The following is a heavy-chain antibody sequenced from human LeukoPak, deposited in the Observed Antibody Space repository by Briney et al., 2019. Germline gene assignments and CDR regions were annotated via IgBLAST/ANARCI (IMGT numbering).Heavy chain of an antibody. CDR1: GFTFSSYA. CDR3: AKEGDYYGSGSYDSYFDY. J-gene: IGHJ4*02. Sequence: PGGSLRLSCAASGFTFSSYAMSWVRQAPGKGLEWVSAVSGGGGSTYHADSVKGRFTISRDNSKNTLYLQMNSLRAEDTAVYYCAKEGDYYGSGSYDSYFDYWGQGTLVTVSS. CDR2: VSGGGGST. V-gene: IGHV3-23*01. D-gene: IGHD3-10*01.